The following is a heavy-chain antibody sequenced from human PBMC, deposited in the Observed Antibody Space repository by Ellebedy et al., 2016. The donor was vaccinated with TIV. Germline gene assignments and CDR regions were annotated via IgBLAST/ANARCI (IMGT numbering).Heavy chain of an antibody. V-gene: IGHV4-34*01. CDR3: ARRDYYGSGSYSQGTDY. D-gene: IGHD3-10*01. CDR2: INHIGTT. CDR1: GGSFSGYY. J-gene: IGHJ4*02. Sequence: MPSETLSLTCGVYGGSFSGYYWSWIRQPPGKGLEWIGEINHIGTTNYNPSLESRVTISVDTSKTQFSLKLSSVTAADTAVYYCARRDYYGSGSYSQGTDYWGQGTLVTVSS.